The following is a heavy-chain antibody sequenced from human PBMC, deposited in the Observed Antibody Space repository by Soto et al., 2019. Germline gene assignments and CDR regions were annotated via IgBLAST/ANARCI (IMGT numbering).Heavy chain of an antibody. J-gene: IGHJ4*02. CDR2: IFSGDST. V-gene: IGHV3-66*01. CDR1: GFTVSGNY. CDR3: ARDMGGYSYGTLDY. Sequence: SLRLSCAASGFTVSGNYMNWVRQAPGKGLEWVSVIFSGDSTYYTDSVKGRFTISRDNSKNTVYLQMNSLRAEDTAVYYCARDMGGYSYGTLDYWGQGTLVTVSS. D-gene: IGHD5-18*01.